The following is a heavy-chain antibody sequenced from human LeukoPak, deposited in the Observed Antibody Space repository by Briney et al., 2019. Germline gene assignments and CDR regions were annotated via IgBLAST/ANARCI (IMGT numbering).Heavy chain of an antibody. CDR3: AKDRGDYPPYFDY. CDR2: IRKDGNNE. V-gene: IGHV3-30*02. Sequence: GGSLRLSCAASGFTFNAYAIHWVRQAPGKGLEWVAFIRKDGNNENYADSVKGRFTISRDNSKNTLYLQMNSLRTEDTAVYYCAKDRGDYPPYFDYWGQGTLVTVSS. J-gene: IGHJ4*02. D-gene: IGHD2-21*02. CDR1: GFTFNAYA.